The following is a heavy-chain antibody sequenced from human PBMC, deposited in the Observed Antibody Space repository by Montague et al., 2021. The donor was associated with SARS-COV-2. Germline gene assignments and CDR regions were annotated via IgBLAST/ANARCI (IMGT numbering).Heavy chain of an antibody. CDR3: ARPLVRGVPKAFDI. Sequence: SETLSLTCTVSGGSITRNYYWGWIRQPPGKGLEWVGNIYYSGNTXXNPSLESRVTISVDASKNQFSLNLTSVTAADTAVYYCARPLVRGVPKAFDIWGQGALVIVSS. D-gene: IGHD3-10*01. CDR2: IYYSGNT. V-gene: IGHV4-39*01. J-gene: IGHJ3*02. CDR1: GGSITRNYY.